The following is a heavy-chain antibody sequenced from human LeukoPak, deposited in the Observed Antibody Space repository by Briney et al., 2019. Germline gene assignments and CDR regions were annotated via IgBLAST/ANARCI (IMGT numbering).Heavy chain of an antibody. V-gene: IGHV1-8*02. CDR3: ARGGDFYDSSGYYDDAFDI. CDR1: GYTFTSNN. J-gene: IGHJ3*02. CDR2: MNPKSGNT. D-gene: IGHD3-22*01. Sequence: ASVRVSCKASGYTFTSNNINWVRQAPGQGLEWMGWMNPKSGNTDYAQKFQGRLTMTRDTSTNTAYMELTRLRSDDTAVYYCARGGDFYDSSGYYDDAFDIWGRGTMVTVSS.